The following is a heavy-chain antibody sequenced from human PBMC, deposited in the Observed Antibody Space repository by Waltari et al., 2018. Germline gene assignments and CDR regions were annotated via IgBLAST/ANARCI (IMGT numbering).Heavy chain of an antibody. Sequence: QVQLQESGPSLLKPSETLSLICTVSGGSISGFYWSWVRQPPGKGLDWIGYIYYTGSTNFIPSLKGRVTMSVDTSKNEVSLMLSSVTAADTAFYSGARGGGGDWEWFDPWGQGTLVTVSS. V-gene: IGHV4-59*01. CDR3: ARGGGGDWEWFDP. D-gene: IGHD2-21*02. CDR1: GGSISGFY. CDR2: IYYTGST. J-gene: IGHJ5*02.